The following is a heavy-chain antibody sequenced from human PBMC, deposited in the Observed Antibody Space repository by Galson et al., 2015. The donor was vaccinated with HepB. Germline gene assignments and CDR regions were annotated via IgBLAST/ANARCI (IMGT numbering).Heavy chain of an antibody. D-gene: IGHD2-2*01. V-gene: IGHV1-69*13. J-gene: IGHJ5*02. CDR2: IIPIFGIA. CDR3: ARGGTVVIYCSSTSCPPRGFDP. CDR1: GGTFSSYA. Sequence: VKVSCKASGGTFSSYAISWVRQAPGQGLEWMGGIIPIFGIANYAQKFQGRVTITADESTSTAYMELSSLRSEDTAVYYCARGGTVVIYCSSTSCPPRGFDPWGQGTLVTVSS.